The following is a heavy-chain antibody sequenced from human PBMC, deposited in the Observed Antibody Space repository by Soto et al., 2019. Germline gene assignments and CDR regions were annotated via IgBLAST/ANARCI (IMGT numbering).Heavy chain of an antibody. Sequence: EVQLVESGGGLVQPGGSLRLSCAASGFTFSDHYMDWVRQAPGKGLEWVGRTRNKANSYTTEYDGSVKGRCTSSRDDSKNSLYLQMNSLKTEDTAVYYCAREMAPKDYYYHMDVWGKGTTVTVSS. J-gene: IGHJ6*03. CDR2: TRNKANSYTT. V-gene: IGHV3-72*01. D-gene: IGHD2-8*01. CDR3: AREMAPKDYYYHMDV. CDR1: GFTFSDHY.